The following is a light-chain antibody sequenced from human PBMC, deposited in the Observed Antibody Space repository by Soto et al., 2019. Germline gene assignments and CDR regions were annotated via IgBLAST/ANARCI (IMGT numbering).Light chain of an antibody. J-gene: IGKJ1*01. CDR3: QQSYSTPRT. CDR2: AAS. CDR1: QSIRSD. Sequence: EIQMTQSPSSLSASVGDRVTITCQASQSIRSDINQYQQKLGKAPKVLIYAASTLQNGVPSMFSGSGTRTDFTITISSLQTEDFTTYYCQQSYSTPRTVGQGTKVDSK. V-gene: IGKV1-39*01.